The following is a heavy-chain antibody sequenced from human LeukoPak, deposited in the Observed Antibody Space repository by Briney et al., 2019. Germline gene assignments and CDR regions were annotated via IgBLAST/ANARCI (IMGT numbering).Heavy chain of an antibody. V-gene: IGHV4-39*01. CDR1: GGSVTNTNYY. D-gene: IGHD4-17*01. J-gene: IGHJ4*02. Sequence: SETLSLTCTVSGGSVTNTNYYWGWVRQPPGKGLERVGSINYSGRTYYNPSLNSRVSVSIDTSKNQFFLKLNSVTATDTAIYYCGRPRPGFGDYEHWGQGTLVTVPS. CDR2: INYSGRT. CDR3: GRPRPGFGDYEH.